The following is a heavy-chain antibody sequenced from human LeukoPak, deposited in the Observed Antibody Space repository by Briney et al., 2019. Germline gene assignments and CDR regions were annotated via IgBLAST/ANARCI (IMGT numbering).Heavy chain of an antibody. D-gene: IGHD3-10*01. V-gene: IGHV3-23*01. CDR3: AKSRAALVVRGVGPHS. Sequence: GGSLRLSCAASEFTFNSYAMSWVRQAPGNGLESFSTIAGSGGSTYYANSVKGRFTISRDNSNNALYLQMDSLRPEDTAVYYCAKSRAALVVRGVGPHSWGQGTLVTVSS. CDR2: IAGSGGST. J-gene: IGHJ4*02. CDR1: EFTFNSYA.